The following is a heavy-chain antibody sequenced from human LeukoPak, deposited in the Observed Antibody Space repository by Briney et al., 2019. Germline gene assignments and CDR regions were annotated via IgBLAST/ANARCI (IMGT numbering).Heavy chain of an antibody. CDR1: GFTFSSYG. CDR2: ISYDGSNK. CDR3: AKDRFGELFYYFDY. Sequence: GRSLRLSCAASGFTFSSYGMHWVRQAPGKGLEWVAVISYDGSNKYYADSVKGRFTISRDNSKNTLYLQMNSLRAEDTAVYYCAKDRFGELFYYFDYWGQGTLVTVSS. D-gene: IGHD3-10*01. V-gene: IGHV3-30*18. J-gene: IGHJ4*02.